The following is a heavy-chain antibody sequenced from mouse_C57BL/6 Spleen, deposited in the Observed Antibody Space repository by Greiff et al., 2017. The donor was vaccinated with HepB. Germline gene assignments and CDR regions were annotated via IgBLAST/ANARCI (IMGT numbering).Heavy chain of an antibody. V-gene: IGHV1-76*01. CDR2: IYPGSGNT. CDR3: ARTSYYYGSSYSYYFDY. D-gene: IGHD1-1*01. CDR1: GYTFTDYY. J-gene: IGHJ2*01. Sequence: QVQLQQSGAELVRPGASVKLSCKASGYTFTDYYINWVKQRPGQGLEWIARIYPGSGNTYYNEKFKGKATLTAEKSSSTAYMQLSSLTSEDSAVYFCARTSYYYGSSYSYYFDYWGQGTTLTVSS.